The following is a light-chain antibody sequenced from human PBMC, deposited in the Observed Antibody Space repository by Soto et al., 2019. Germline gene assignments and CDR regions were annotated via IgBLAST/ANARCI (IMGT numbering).Light chain of an antibody. Sequence: EIVMTQSPATLSVSPGVRATVACRASQSISDTLAWYQQKPGQAPRLLIHGASTRATGFPARFSGSGSGTDFTLTISSLQSEDFAVYYCQQYNNWPWTFGQGTKVDIK. V-gene: IGKV3-15*01. J-gene: IGKJ1*01. CDR1: QSISDT. CDR2: GAS. CDR3: QQYNNWPWT.